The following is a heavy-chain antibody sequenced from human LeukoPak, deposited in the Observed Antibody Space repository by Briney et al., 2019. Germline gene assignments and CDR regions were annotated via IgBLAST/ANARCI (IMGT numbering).Heavy chain of an antibody. CDR2: ISGYNGNT. Sequence: ASVTVSCKASGYTFTSYGISWVRQAPGQGLEWMGWISGYNGNTNYAQKLQGRVTMTTDTSTSTVYMELRSLRSDDTAVYYCARYPSFGVVTVFDYWGQGTLVTVSS. V-gene: IGHV1-18*01. J-gene: IGHJ4*02. D-gene: IGHD3-3*01. CDR1: GYTFTSYG. CDR3: ARYPSFGVVTVFDY.